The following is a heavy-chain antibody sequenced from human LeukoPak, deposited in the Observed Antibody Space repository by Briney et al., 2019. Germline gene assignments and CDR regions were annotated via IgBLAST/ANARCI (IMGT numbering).Heavy chain of an antibody. D-gene: IGHD3-22*01. CDR2: IYYSGST. Sequence: SETLSLTCTVSGGSISSYYWSWIRQPPGKGLEWIGYIYYSGSTYYNPSLKSRVTISVDTSKNQFSLKLSSVTAADTAVYYCARTRYYDSSGYYPYYYYYYYMDVWGKGTTVTVSS. V-gene: IGHV4-30-4*08. J-gene: IGHJ6*03. CDR3: ARTRYYDSSGYYPYYYYYYYMDV. CDR1: GGSISSYY.